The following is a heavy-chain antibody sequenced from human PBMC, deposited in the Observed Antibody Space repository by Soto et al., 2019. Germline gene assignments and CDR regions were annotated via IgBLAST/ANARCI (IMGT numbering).Heavy chain of an antibody. Sequence: PGGSLRLSCAASGFTFSSYWMSWVRQAPGKGLEWVANMNQDGSQNFYVDSVKGRSTISRDDSKSIAYLQMNSLKTEDTAVYYCTRDEYQLLGFSSGYYFDYWGQGTLVTVSS. CDR3: TRDEYQLLGFSSGYYFDY. J-gene: IGHJ4*02. CDR2: MNQDGSQN. CDR1: GFTFSSYW. D-gene: IGHD2-2*01. V-gene: IGHV3-7*03.